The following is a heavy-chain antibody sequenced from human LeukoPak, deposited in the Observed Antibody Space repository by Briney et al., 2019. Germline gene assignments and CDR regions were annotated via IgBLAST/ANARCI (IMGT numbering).Heavy chain of an antibody. Sequence: GGSLRLSCAASGFTFSSYAMSWVRQAPGEGLGCVSAIIGSGGSTYYADSVKGRFTISRDNSKNTLYLQMNSLRAEDTAVYYCAKYSYNYGAFDYWGQATLVTVSS. J-gene: IGHJ4*02. CDR1: GFTFSSYA. V-gene: IGHV3-23*01. D-gene: IGHD5-18*01. CDR2: IIGSGGST. CDR3: AKYSYNYGAFDY.